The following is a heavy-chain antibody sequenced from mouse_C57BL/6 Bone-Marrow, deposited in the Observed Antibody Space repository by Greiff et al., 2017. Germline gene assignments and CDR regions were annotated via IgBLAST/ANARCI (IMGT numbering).Heavy chain of an antibody. CDR3: ARRQLKPWFAY. V-gene: IGHV1-81*01. D-gene: IGHD3-2*02. CDR1: GYTFTSYG. CDR2: IYPRSGNT. J-gene: IGHJ3*01. Sequence: QVQLQQSGAELARPGASVQLSCKASGYTFTSYGISWVKQRTGQGLEWIGEIYPRSGNTYYNEKLKGKATLTADKSSSTAYMERRSLTSEDSAVYVCARRQLKPWFAYWGQGTLVTVSA.